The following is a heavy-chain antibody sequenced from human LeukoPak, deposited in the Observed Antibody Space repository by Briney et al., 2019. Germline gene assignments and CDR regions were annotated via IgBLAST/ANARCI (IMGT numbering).Heavy chain of an antibody. J-gene: IGHJ6*03. V-gene: IGHV4-34*01. D-gene: IGHD6-19*01. Sequence: SETLSLTCVVYGGSFSDYYWTWVRQPPGKGLEWIGEINHGGTTKYNPSLKSRVTISIHTSNNQFSLKLNSVTAADTAVCYCARGEGTLAGRRWPYSFYYYVDVWGKGTTVTVSS. CDR1: GGSFSDYY. CDR3: ARGEGTLAGRRWPYSFYYYVDV. CDR2: INHGGTT.